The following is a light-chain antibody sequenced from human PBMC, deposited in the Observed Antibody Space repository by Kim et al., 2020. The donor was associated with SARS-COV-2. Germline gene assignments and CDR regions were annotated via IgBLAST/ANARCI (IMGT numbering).Light chain of an antibody. CDR2: VAS. CDR3: LQHNTYPRLT. Sequence: SEGDRITITCRASQGISNYLAWFQQKPGKAPKRLIYVASSLQSGVPSRFSGSASGTEFALTISSLQPEDFATYYCLQHNTYPRLTFGGGTKVDIK. J-gene: IGKJ4*01. CDR1: QGISNY. V-gene: IGKV1-17*03.